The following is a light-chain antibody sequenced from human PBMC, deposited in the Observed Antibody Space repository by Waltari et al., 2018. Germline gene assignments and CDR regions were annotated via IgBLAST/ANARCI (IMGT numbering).Light chain of an antibody. J-gene: IGKJ2*01. Sequence: EIVMTQSPATLSVSPGERATLSCSASQLVSSDLAWYQQKPGQSPRLLMFGASTRDTGIPARFSGSGSGTEFTLTISSLQSEDFAVYYCQQSNNWPYTFGQGTKLEIK. V-gene: IGKV3-15*01. CDR3: QQSNNWPYT. CDR2: GAS. CDR1: QLVSSD.